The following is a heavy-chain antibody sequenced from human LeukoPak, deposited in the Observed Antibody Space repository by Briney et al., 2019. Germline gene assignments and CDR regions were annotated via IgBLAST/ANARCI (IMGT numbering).Heavy chain of an antibody. CDR3: ASDRSYAMDV. CDR2: IKSDGSST. CDR1: RFSFSSYW. J-gene: IGHJ6*02. V-gene: IGHV3-74*01. Sequence: GGSLRLSCAASRFSFSSYWMHWVRQPPGKGLVRVSRIKSDGSSTTYAASVQGRFTISRDNAKNTLYLQMNSLRGEDTAVYYCASDRSYAMDVWGQGTTVTVSS.